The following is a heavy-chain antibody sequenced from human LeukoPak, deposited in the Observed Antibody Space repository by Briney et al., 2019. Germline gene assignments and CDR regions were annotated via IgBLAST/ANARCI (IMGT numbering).Heavy chain of an antibody. D-gene: IGHD6-19*01. CDR3: AKELRYSSGWYAHYYYYGMDV. CDR2: ISYDGSNK. J-gene: IGHJ6*02. CDR1: GFTFSSYG. V-gene: IGHV3-30*18. Sequence: PGRSLRLSCAASGFTFSSYGMHWVRQAPGKGLEWVAVISYDGSNKYYADSVKGRFTISRDNSKNTLYLQMNSLRAEDTAVYYCAKELRYSSGWYAHYYYYGMDVRGQGTTVTVSS.